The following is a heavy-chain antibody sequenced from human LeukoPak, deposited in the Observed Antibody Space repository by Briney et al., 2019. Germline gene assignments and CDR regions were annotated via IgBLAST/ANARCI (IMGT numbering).Heavy chain of an antibody. V-gene: IGHV4-61*02. CDR1: GGSISSGSYY. J-gene: IGHJ4*02. Sequence: SETLSLTCTVSGGSISSGSYYWSWIRQPAGKGLEWIGRIYTSGSTNYNPSLKSRVTISVDTSKNQFSLKLSSVTAADTAVYYCARGKRITMVRGVPYYFDYWGQGTLVTVSS. CDR3: ARGKRITMVRGVPYYFDY. D-gene: IGHD3-10*01. CDR2: IYTSGST.